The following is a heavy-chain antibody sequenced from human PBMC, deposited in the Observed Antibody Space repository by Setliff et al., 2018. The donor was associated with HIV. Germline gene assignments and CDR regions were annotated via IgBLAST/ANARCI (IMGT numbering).Heavy chain of an antibody. V-gene: IGHV3-30*04. CDR2: ISYDGNIK. J-gene: IGHJ4*02. CDR3: ATGELERRRGVSHQTYFDY. Sequence: GGSLRLSCAGSGFTFNTCAMNWVRQAPGKGLEWVAVISYDGNIKYYADSVKGRFTISRDNSKNTLFLQMSSLRTEDTAVYYCATGELERRRGVSHQTYFDYWGQGTLVTVSS. D-gene: IGHD1-1*01. CDR1: GFTFNTCA.